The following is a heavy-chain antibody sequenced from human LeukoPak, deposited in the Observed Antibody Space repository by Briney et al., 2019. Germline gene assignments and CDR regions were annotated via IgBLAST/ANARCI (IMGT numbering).Heavy chain of an antibody. CDR2: ISAYNGNT. V-gene: IGHV1-18*01. Sequence: ASVKVSCKASGYTFTSFGISWVRQAPGQGLEWMGWISAYNGNTNYAQKLQGRVTMTTDTSTSTAYMELRSLRSDDTAVYYCAIDTYYYGSGSYNFDYWGQGTLVTVSS. CDR3: AIDTYYYGSGSYNFDY. CDR1: GYTFTSFG. D-gene: IGHD3-10*01. J-gene: IGHJ4*02.